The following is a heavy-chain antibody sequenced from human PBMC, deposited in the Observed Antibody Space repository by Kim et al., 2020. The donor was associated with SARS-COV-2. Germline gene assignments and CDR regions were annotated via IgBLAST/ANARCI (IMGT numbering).Heavy chain of an antibody. D-gene: IGHD1-26*01. CDR1: GFTFSSYA. CDR2: ISGSGGST. CDR3: AKGTDLGNYYYYGMDV. J-gene: IGHJ6*02. Sequence: GGSLRLSCAASGFTFSSYAMSRVRQAPGKGLEWVSAISGSGGSTYYADSVKGRFTISRDNSKNTLYLQMNSLRAEDTAVYYCAKGTDLGNYYYYGMDVWGQGTTVTVSS. V-gene: IGHV3-23*01.